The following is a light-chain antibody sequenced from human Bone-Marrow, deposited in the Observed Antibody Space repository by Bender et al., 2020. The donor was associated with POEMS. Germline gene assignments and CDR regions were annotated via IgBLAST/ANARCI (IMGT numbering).Light chain of an antibody. CDR1: SSDVGAYNY. Sequence: QSALTQPASVSGSPGQSIAISCTGTSSDVGAYNYVSWFQQHPGKVPKLMISDVSNRPSGVSNRFSGSKSGNTASLTISGLQADDEADYYCSSYAGSNNWVFGGGTKLTVL. V-gene: IGLV2-14*01. CDR2: DVS. J-gene: IGLJ3*02. CDR3: SSYAGSNNWV.